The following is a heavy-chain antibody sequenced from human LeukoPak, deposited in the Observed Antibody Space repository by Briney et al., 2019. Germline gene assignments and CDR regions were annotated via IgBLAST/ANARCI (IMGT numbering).Heavy chain of an antibody. V-gene: IGHV3-23*01. CDR2: ISGSDDRT. Sequence: GGSLRLSCAASGFTFSSYVMNWLRQAPGEGLEWVSTISGSDDRTFYADSVKGRFTISRDNSKNTVYLQMNSLRAGDTAVYYCAKVQRSDFDMNFDSWGQGTLVTVSS. J-gene: IGHJ4*02. CDR3: AKVQRSDFDMNFDS. CDR1: GFTFSSYV. D-gene: IGHD5-12*01.